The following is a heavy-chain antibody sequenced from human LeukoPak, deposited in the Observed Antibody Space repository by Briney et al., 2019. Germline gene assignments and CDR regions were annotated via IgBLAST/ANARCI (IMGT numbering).Heavy chain of an antibody. CDR3: VREGRHDYNYAFDV. J-gene: IGHJ3*01. V-gene: IGHV3-48*03. Sequence: PGGSLRLSCAASGFTFSNYEIHWVRQAPGKGLEWVSYVSTRGTTIYYADSVKGRFTISKDNAKNSAYPQMNSLRGEDTALYYCVREGRHDYNYAFDVWGRGTMVTVSS. CDR1: GFTFSNYE. D-gene: IGHD5-24*01. CDR2: VSTRGTTI.